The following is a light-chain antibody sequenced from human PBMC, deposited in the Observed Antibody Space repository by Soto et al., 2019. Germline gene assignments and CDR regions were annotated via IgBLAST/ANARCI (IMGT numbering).Light chain of an antibody. CDR2: EVS. CDR3: SSYRTTSSVV. J-gene: IGLJ2*01. Sequence: QSALTQPASVSGSPGQSITISCTGTSSDVGGYNYVSWYQHHPGKAPKLMIYEVSSRPSGVSNRFFSSKSGNTASLTISGLQTEDEADYFCSSYRTTSSVVFGGGTKLTVL. V-gene: IGLV2-14*01. CDR1: SSDVGGYNY.